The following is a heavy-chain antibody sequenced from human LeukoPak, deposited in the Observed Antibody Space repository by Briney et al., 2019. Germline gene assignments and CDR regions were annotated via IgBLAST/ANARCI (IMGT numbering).Heavy chain of an antibody. V-gene: IGHV5-51*01. CDR3: ARHEEGPKWELRY. CDR1: GYSFAVSW. CDR2: IYPGDSDT. J-gene: IGHJ4*02. Sequence: GESLKISCXLSGYSFAVSWIAWWRQMAGKGLEWMRIIYPGDSDTRYSPSFQGQVTISADKSISTAYLQWSSLKASDTAIYYCARHEEGPKWELRYWGQGTLVTVSS. D-gene: IGHD1-26*01.